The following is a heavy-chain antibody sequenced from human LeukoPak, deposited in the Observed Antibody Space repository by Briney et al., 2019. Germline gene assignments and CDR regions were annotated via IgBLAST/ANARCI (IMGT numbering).Heavy chain of an antibody. D-gene: IGHD3-10*01. V-gene: IGHV3-53*01. J-gene: IGHJ4*02. CDR2: IYIDGRP. CDR3: AKDPGTMVRGVFDY. Sequence: PGGSLTLTCTLSGASVTDTLIGWVRQAPGKGPEWVALIYIDGRPVYTDSVKGRFTISRDHFKNTLYLQMNSLRAEDTAVYYCAKDPGTMVRGVFDYWGQGTLVTVSS. CDR1: GASVTDTL.